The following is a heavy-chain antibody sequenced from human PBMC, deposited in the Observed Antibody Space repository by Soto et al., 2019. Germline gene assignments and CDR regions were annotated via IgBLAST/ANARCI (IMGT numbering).Heavy chain of an antibody. CDR1: GFTFSSYS. J-gene: IGHJ3*02. V-gene: IGHV3-48*01. CDR2: ISSSSSTI. CDR3: ARDNSRYYDIFDAFDI. D-gene: IGHD3-9*01. Sequence: GGSLRLSCAASGFTFSSYSMNWVRQAPGKGLEWVSYISSSSSTIYYADSVKGRFTISRDNAKNSLYLQMNSLRAEDTVVYYCARDNSRYYDIFDAFDIWGQGTMVTVSS.